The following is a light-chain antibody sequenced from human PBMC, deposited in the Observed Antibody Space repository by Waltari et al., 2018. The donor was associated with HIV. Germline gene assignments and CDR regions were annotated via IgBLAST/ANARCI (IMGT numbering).Light chain of an antibody. V-gene: IGKV3-11*01. CDR2: DAS. J-gene: IGKJ2*01. CDR1: QSVSSY. CDR3: HQRSNWPPYT. Sequence: EIVLTQSPATLPLSPGERATLSCRASQSVSSYLTWYQQKPGQAPRFLIYDASNRATGIPARFSGSGSGTDFTLTISSLEPEDFAVYYCHQRSNWPPYTFGQGTKLEIK.